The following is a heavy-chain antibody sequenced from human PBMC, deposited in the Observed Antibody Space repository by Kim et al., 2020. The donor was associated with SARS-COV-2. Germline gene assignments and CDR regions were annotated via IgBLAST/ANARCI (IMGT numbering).Heavy chain of an antibody. CDR1: GGSFSGYY. CDR3: ARGVLAYCGGDCYSWYYYYGMDV. D-gene: IGHD2-21*02. CDR2: INHSGST. V-gene: IGHV4-34*01. Sequence: SETLSLTCAVYGGSFSGYYWSWIRQPPGKGLEWIGEINHSGSTNYNPSLKSRVTISVDTSKNQFSLKLSSVTAADTAVYYCARGVLAYCGGDCYSWYYYYGMDVWGQGTTVTVSS. J-gene: IGHJ6*02.